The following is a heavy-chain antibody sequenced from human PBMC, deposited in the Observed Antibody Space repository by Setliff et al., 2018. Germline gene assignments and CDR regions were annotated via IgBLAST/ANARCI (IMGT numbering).Heavy chain of an antibody. CDR3: ASGHRYGYLFEY. D-gene: IGHD5-18*01. CDR1: GFTFSTYW. Sequence: GGSLRLSCAASGFTFSTYWMNWVRQAPGKGLEWVANIKRDGREIYYVDSVKGRFTISRDNAKNSLYLQMNSLRAEDTAVYYCASGHRYGYLFEYWGQGTLVTVSS. J-gene: IGHJ4*02. CDR2: IKRDGREI. V-gene: IGHV3-7*03.